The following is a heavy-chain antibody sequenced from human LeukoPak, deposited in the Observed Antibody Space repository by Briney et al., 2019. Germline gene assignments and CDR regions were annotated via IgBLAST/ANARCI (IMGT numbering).Heavy chain of an antibody. D-gene: IGHD6-13*01. CDR1: GGSISSYY. V-gene: IGHV4-59*01. J-gene: IGHJ4*02. CDR2: IYYSGST. Sequence: SETLSLTCTVSGGSISSYYWSWIRQPPGKGLEWIGYIYYSGSTNYNPSLKSRVTISVDTSKNQFSLKLSSVTAADTAVYYCARAWSSSWYVIDYWGQGTLVTVSS. CDR3: ARAWSSSWYVIDY.